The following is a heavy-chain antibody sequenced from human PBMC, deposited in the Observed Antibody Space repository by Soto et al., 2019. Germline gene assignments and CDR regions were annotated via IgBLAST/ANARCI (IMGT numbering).Heavy chain of an antibody. CDR2: VSAYNGNT. CDR1: CYTFNSYG. Sequence: ASVKVSCKASCYTFNSYGINWVRQAPGQGLEWVGWVSAYNGNTNYAQKLQGRVTMTTDTSTSTAYMDLRSLRSDDTAVYYCASSLVSYDYIWGSYRNYENDHWGQGSLGTVSS. V-gene: IGHV1-18*01. CDR3: ASSLVSYDYIWGSYRNYENDH. D-gene: IGHD3-16*02. J-gene: IGHJ4*02.